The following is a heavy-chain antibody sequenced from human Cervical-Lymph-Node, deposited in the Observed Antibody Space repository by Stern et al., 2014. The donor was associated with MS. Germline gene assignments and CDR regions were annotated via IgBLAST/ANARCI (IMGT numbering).Heavy chain of an antibody. CDR2: AWYDGSTA. V-gene: IGHV3-33*01. Sequence: VQLLQSGGGVVQPGTCLRLSCAASGFTFSSYGMHWVRQAPGKGLEWVALAWYDGSTAYYTNSVKGRFTISRDNSKNTLSLQMNSLTAEDTAVYYCARGHIPYAYNYLFDYWGQGTLVTVSS. J-gene: IGHJ4*02. CDR3: ARGHIPYAYNYLFDY. CDR1: GFTFSSYG. D-gene: IGHD5-24*01.